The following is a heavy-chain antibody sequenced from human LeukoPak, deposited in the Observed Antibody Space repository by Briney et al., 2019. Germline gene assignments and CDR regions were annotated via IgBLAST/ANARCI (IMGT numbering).Heavy chain of an antibody. V-gene: IGHV3-74*01. CDR3: ARDHYGGNSPFDY. J-gene: IGHJ4*02. D-gene: IGHD4-23*01. Sequence: GGSLRLSCAASGFTFRSYWMHRVRQAPGKGLVWVSRINVAGSDTSYADSVKGRFTISRDIAKNTLYLQMNRLRADDTAVYYCARDHYGGNSPFDYWGQGTLVTVSS. CDR1: GFTFRSYW. CDR2: INVAGSDT.